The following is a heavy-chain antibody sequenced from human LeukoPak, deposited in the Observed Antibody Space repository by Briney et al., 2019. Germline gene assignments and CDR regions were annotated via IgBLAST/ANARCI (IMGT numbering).Heavy chain of an antibody. CDR1: GGSISSGSYY. Sequence: PSQTLSLTCTASGGSISSGSYYWSWIRQPAGKGLEWIGHIYTSGSTNYNPSLTSRVTISVDTSKNQFSLKLSSVTAADTAVYYCARDLHSSPPDAFDIWGQGTMVTVSS. CDR2: IYTSGST. D-gene: IGHD3-22*01. CDR3: ARDLHSSPPDAFDI. J-gene: IGHJ3*02. V-gene: IGHV4-61*09.